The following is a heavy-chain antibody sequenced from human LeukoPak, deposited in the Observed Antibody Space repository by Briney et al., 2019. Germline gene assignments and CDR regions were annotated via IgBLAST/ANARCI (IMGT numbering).Heavy chain of an antibody. D-gene: IGHD3-10*01. CDR1: GFTFDDYA. V-gene: IGHV3-23*01. J-gene: IGHJ3*02. CDR2: ISGSGGST. Sequence: GGSLRLSCAASGFTFDDYAMHWVRQAPGKGLEWVSAISGSGGSTYYADSVKGRFTISRDNSKNTLYLQMNSLRAEDTAVYYCAKWDYGSGSYSYAFDIWGQGTMVTVSS. CDR3: AKWDYGSGSYSYAFDI.